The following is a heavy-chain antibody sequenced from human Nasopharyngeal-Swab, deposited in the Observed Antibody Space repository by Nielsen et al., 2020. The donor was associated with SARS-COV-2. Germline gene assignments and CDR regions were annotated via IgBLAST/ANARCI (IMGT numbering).Heavy chain of an antibody. V-gene: IGHV3-21*01. CDR1: GFTFNNYN. J-gene: IGHJ6*02. CDR2: ISSSSSYI. CDR3: ARDGLDYDFWSAYFMDV. Sequence: GGSLRLSWAASGFTFNNYNFNWVRQAPGKGLEWVSSISSSSSYIYYADSVEGRLTISRDNTKNSLSLQMNSLRAEDTAVYYCARDGLDYDFWSAYFMDVWGQGTTVTVSS. D-gene: IGHD3-3*01.